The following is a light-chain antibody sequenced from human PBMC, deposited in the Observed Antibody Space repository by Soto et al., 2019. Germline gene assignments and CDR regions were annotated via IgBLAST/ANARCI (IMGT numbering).Light chain of an antibody. J-gene: IGLJ1*01. CDR2: EVS. CDR1: SNDVGSYNR. V-gene: IGLV2-18*01. Sequence: QSVLTQPPSVSGSPGQSVTISCTGTSNDVGSYNRVSWYQQPPGTAPKVIIYEVSNRPSGVPDRFSGSKSGNTASLTISGLQAEDEADYFCSLYTSSSTYVFGTGTKVTVL. CDR3: SLYTSSSTYV.